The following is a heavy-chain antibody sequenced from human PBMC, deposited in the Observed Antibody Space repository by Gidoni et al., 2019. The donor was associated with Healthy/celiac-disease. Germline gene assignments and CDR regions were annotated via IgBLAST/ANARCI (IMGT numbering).Heavy chain of an antibody. Sequence: QVQLQESGPGLVKPSQTLSLTCTVSGGPISSGGSYWSWIRQHPGKGLEWIGYIDYSGSTYYNPSLKSRVTISVDTSKNQFSLKLSSVTAADTAVYYCASTIYGDHGMDVWGQGTTVTVSS. CDR3: ASTIYGDHGMDV. V-gene: IGHV4-31*03. CDR2: IDYSGST. D-gene: IGHD4-17*01. J-gene: IGHJ6*02. CDR1: GGPISSGGSY.